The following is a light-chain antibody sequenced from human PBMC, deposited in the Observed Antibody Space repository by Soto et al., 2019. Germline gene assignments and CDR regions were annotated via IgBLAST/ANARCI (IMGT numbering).Light chain of an antibody. CDR2: GAS. J-gene: IGKJ5*01. CDR3: QQYGGSPIT. CDR1: QSVSSSY. Sequence: EIVLTHSPGTLSLYEGERATLACRASQSVSSSYLAWYQQKPGQTPRLLIYGASTRATGVPARFSGSGSGTEFTLTIHSLQSEDSAVYYCQQYGGSPITFGLGTRLEIK. V-gene: IGKV3-20*01.